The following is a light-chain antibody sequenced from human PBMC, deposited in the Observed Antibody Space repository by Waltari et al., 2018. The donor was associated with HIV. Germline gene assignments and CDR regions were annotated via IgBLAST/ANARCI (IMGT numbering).Light chain of an antibody. CDR3: CSYAGNYIFD. Sequence: QSALTQPRSVSGSPGQSVTISCTGTSSDVGAYNFVSWYQQYPGKAPKLLIYDVKKRPSGVPERFYGSKSDNTSSLAISGLQAEDEADYYCCSYAGNYIFDFGGGTELTVL. V-gene: IGLV2-11*01. CDR1: SSDVGAYNF. J-gene: IGLJ2*01. CDR2: DVK.